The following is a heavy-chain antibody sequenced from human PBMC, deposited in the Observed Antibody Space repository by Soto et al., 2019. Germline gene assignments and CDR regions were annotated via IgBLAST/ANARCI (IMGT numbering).Heavy chain of an antibody. V-gene: IGHV3-33*01. J-gene: IGHJ4*02. D-gene: IGHD3-22*01. CDR3: ARNGGDYYYDSSGYYLSDY. CDR2: IWYDGSNK. CDR1: GFTFSSYG. Sequence: GGSLRLSCAASGFTFSSYGMHWVRQAPGKGLEWVAVIWYDGSNKYYADSVKGRFTISRDNSKNTLYLQMNSLRAEDTAVYYCARNGGDYYYDSSGYYLSDYWGQGTLVTVSS.